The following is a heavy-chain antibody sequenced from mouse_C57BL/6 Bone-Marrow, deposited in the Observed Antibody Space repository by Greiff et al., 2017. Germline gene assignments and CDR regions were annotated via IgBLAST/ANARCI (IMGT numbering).Heavy chain of an antibody. Sequence: QVHVKQPGAELVKPGASVKMSCKASGYTFTSYWITWVKQRPGQGLEWIGDIYPGSGSTNYNEKFKSKATLTVDTSSSTAYMQLSSLTSEDSAVYYCARERIYYYGSFAYWGQGTLVTVSA. CDR1: GYTFTSYW. D-gene: IGHD1-1*01. CDR3: ARERIYYYGSFAY. J-gene: IGHJ3*01. CDR2: IYPGSGST. V-gene: IGHV1-55*01.